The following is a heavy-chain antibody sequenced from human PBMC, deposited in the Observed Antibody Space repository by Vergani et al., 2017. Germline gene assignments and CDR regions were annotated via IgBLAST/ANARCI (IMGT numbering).Heavy chain of an antibody. J-gene: IGHJ5*02. CDR1: GGTFSSYA. V-gene: IGHV1-69*01. Sequence: QVQLVQSGAEVKKPGSSVKVSCKASGGTFSSYAISWVRQAPGQGLEWMGGIIPIFGTANYAQKFQGRVTITADESTSTAYMELSSLRSEDTAVYYCARDEYCSSTSCYMWLDPWGQGTLVTVSS. CDR2: IIPIFGTA. CDR3: ARDEYCSSTSCYMWLDP. D-gene: IGHD2-2*02.